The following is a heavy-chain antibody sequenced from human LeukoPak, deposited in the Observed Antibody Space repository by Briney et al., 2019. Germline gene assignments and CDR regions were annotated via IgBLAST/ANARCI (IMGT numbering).Heavy chain of an antibody. V-gene: IGHV1-69*13. J-gene: IGHJ1*01. Sequence: SVKVSCKASGGTFSSYAISWVRQAPGQGLEWMGGIIPIFGTANYAQKFQGRVTITADESTSTAYMELSSLRSEDTAVYYCARGTREYQLLYPDAECFQHWGQGTLVTVSS. CDR2: IIPIFGTA. CDR1: GGTFSSYA. D-gene: IGHD2-2*02. CDR3: ARGTREYQLLYPDAECFQH.